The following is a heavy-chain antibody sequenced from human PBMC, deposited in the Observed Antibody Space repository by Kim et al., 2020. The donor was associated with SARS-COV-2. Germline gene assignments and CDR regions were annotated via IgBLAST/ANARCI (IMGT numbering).Heavy chain of an antibody. Sequence: ASVKVSCKASGYTFTSYAMHWVRQAPGQRLEWMGWINAGNGNTKYSQKFQGRVTITRDTSASTAYMELSSLRSEDTAVYYCARDIIWESYSVASGAYYYYYGMDVWGQGTTVTVSS. J-gene: IGHJ6*02. CDR1: GYTFTSYA. CDR2: INAGNGNT. V-gene: IGHV1-3*01. D-gene: IGHD6-19*01. CDR3: ARDIIWESYSVASGAYYYYYGMDV.